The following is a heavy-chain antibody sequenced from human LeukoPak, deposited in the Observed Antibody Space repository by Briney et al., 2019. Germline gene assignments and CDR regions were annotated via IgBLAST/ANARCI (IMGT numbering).Heavy chain of an antibody. CDR3: ARGIITMVRGAKNWFDP. J-gene: IGHJ5*02. V-gene: IGHV4-59*08. CDR1: GGSISSYY. D-gene: IGHD3-10*01. CDR2: TYYSGST. Sequence: SETLSLTCTVSGGSISSYYWNWIRQPPGKGLEWIGYTYYSGSTNYNPSLKSRVTISVDTSKNQFSLKLSSVTAADTAVYYCARGIITMVRGAKNWFDPWGQGTLVTVSS.